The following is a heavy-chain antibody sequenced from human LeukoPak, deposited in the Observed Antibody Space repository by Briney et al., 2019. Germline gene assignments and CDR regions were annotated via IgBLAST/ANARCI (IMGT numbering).Heavy chain of an antibody. Sequence: SQTLSLTCTVSGGSISSGGYYWSWIRQPPGKGLEWIGYIYYSGSTNYNPSLKSRVTISVDTSKNQFSLKLSSVTAADTAVYYCARDVGYSSSWYYAFDIWGQGTMVTVSS. CDR1: GGSISSGGYY. J-gene: IGHJ3*02. CDR3: ARDVGYSSSWYYAFDI. V-gene: IGHV4-61*08. D-gene: IGHD6-13*01. CDR2: IYYSGST.